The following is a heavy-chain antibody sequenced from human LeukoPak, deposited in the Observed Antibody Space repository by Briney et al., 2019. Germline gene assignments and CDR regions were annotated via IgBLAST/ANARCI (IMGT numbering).Heavy chain of an antibody. D-gene: IGHD1-26*01. CDR2: ISSDSKII. CDR1: GFTFTTYN. J-gene: IGHJ4*02. Sequence: GGSLRLSCAASGFTFTTYNMNWVRQAPGKGLEWVSFISSDSKIIYYADSVKGRFTVSRDNAKNSLYLQMNRLTDEDTAVYYCARNPAGIGDYWGQGTLVTVSS. CDR3: ARNPAGIGDY. V-gene: IGHV3-48*02.